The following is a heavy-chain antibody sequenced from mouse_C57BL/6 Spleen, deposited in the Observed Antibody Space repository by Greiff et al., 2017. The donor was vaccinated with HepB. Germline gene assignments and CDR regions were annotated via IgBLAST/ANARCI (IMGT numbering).Heavy chain of an antibody. CDR2: IYPGDGGT. D-gene: IGHD1-1*01. V-gene: IGHV1-82*01. J-gene: IGHJ2*01. CDR3: TSYVAKVVVPFDY. CDR1: GYAFTSSW. Sequence: VQLQQSGPELVKPGASVKISCKASGYAFTSSWMHWVKQRPGKGLEWIGLIYPGDGGTNYNGKYKGKATLTADKSSSTAYMQLSSLTSEDSAVYFGTSYVAKVVVPFDYWGKGTTLTVSS.